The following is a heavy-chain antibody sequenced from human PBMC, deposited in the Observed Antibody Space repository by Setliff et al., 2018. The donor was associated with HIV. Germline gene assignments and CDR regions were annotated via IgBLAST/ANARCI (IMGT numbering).Heavy chain of an antibody. V-gene: IGHV3-21*01. Sequence: GGSLRLSCAASGFTFSTSGMNWVRQAPGKGLEWVSSISSRGGSVYYADSVRGRFTISRDNAKNSLYLQMNSLRAEDTAVYYCASEAGASSGWFGYWGQGTLVTVSS. CDR1: GFTFSTSG. CDR2: ISSRGGSV. J-gene: IGHJ5*01. D-gene: IGHD6-19*01. CDR3: ASEAGASSGWFGY.